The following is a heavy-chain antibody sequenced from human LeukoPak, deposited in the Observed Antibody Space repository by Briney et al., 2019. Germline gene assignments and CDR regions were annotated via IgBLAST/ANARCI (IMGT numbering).Heavy chain of an antibody. Sequence: GGSLRLSCAASGITVSSDYMTWVRQAPGKGLEWVSLIYNNGNTYCADSVRGRFTISRDNSKNTLYLQMNSLRAEDTAMYYCTRGIGRSWSLDNWGQGTLVTVSS. D-gene: IGHD3-10*01. CDR2: IYNNGNT. CDR1: GITVSSDY. V-gene: IGHV3-53*01. CDR3: TRGIGRSWSLDN. J-gene: IGHJ4*02.